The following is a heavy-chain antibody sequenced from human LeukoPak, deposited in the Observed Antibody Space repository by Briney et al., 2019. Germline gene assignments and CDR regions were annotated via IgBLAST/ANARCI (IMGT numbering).Heavy chain of an antibody. Sequence: SETLSLTCTVSGGSISSGSYYWSWIRQPAGKGLEWIGYFHNSGTSTYNPSLKSRVTISADTSKNQFSLKLNSLTTADTAVYYCTGGAGWLIDYWGQGILVTVSS. CDR2: FHNSGTS. CDR1: GGSISSGSYY. V-gene: IGHV4-61*10. J-gene: IGHJ4*02. CDR3: TGGAGWLIDY. D-gene: IGHD3-16*01.